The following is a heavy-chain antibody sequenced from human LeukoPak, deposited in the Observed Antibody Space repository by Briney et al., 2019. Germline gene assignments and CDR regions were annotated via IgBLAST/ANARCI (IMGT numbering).Heavy chain of an antibody. V-gene: IGHV4-34*01. J-gene: IGHJ4*02. CDR1: GGSFSGYY. CDR3: ARGLSGVPAAIQITYFDY. Sequence: ETLSLTCAVYGGSFSGYYWSWIRQPPGKGLEWIGEINHSGSTNYNPSLKSRVTISVDTSKNQFSLKLSSVTAADTAAYYCARGLSGVPAAIQITYFDYWGQGTLVTVSS. CDR2: INHSGST. D-gene: IGHD2-2*02.